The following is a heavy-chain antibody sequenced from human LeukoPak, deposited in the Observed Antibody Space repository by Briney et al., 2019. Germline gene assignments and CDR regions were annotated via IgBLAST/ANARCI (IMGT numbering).Heavy chain of an antibody. CDR1: GGSISSYY. Sequence: PSETLSLTCTVSGGSISSYYWSWIRQPPGKGLEWIGYIYYSGSTNYNPSLKSRVTISVGTSKNQFSLKLSSVTAADTAVYYCARDSDSSSWYGTGAFDIWGQGTMVTVSS. D-gene: IGHD6-13*01. V-gene: IGHV4-59*01. CDR3: ARDSDSSSWYGTGAFDI. CDR2: IYYSGST. J-gene: IGHJ3*02.